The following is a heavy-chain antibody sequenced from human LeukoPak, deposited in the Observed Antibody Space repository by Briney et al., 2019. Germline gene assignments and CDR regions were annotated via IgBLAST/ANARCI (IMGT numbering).Heavy chain of an antibody. CDR3: AVGYCSSTSCYWDYYYYMDV. CDR1: GGTFSSYA. Sequence: SVKVSCKASGGTFSSYAISWVRQAPGQGLEWMGGIIPIFGTANYAQKFQSRVTITTDESTSTAYMELSSLRSEDTAVYYCAVGYCSSTSCYWDYYYYMDVWGKGTTVTVSS. J-gene: IGHJ6*03. D-gene: IGHD2-2*01. CDR2: IIPIFGTA. V-gene: IGHV1-69*05.